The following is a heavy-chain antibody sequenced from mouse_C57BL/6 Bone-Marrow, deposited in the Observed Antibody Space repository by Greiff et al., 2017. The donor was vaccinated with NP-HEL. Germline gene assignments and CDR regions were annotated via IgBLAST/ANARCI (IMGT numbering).Heavy chain of an antibody. D-gene: IGHD1-1*01. CDR3: ASFITTTYYAMDY. Sequence: VKLQQSGAELVRPGTSVKMSCKASGYTFTNYWIGWAKQRPGHGLEWIGDIYPGGGYTNYNEKFKGKATLTADKSSSTAYMQFSSLTSEDSAIYYCASFITTTYYAMDYWGQGTSVTVSS. V-gene: IGHV1-63*01. CDR1: GYTFTNYW. CDR2: IYPGGGYT. J-gene: IGHJ4*01.